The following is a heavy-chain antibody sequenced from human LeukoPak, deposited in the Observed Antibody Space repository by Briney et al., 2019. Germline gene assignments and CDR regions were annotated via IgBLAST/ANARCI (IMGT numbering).Heavy chain of an antibody. Sequence: APVKVSCKASGYTFTSYGISWVRQAPGQGLEWMGWISAYNGNTNYAQKLQGRVTMTTDTSTSTAYMELSRLRSDDTAVYYCARGAPYYDFWSGYPQFDYWGQGTLVTVSS. V-gene: IGHV1-18*01. CDR3: ARGAPYYDFWSGYPQFDY. CDR1: GYTFTSYG. CDR2: ISAYNGNT. J-gene: IGHJ4*02. D-gene: IGHD3-3*01.